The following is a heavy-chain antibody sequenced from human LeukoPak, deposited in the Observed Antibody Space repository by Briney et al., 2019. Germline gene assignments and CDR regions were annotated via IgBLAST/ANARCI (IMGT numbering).Heavy chain of an antibody. CDR2: ISAYNGNT. D-gene: IGHD6-19*01. CDR3: ARGPQWLVHGGNYFDY. CDR1: GYTFTSYG. V-gene: IGHV1-18*01. Sequence: ASVKVPCKASGYTFTSYGISWVRQAPGQGLEWMGWISAYNGNTNYAQKLQGRVTMTTDTSTSTAYIELRSLRSDDTAVYYCARGPQWLVHGGNYFDYWGQGTLVTVSS. J-gene: IGHJ4*02.